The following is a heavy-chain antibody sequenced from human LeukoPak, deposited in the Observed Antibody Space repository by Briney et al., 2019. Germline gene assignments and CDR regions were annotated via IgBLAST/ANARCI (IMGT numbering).Heavy chain of an antibody. CDR3: STLSSIFGVVVPDY. Sequence: GGTLRLSCAGSGFTFSNAWMSWVRQAPGKGLEWVGRIKSRANGETTDYAAPVKGRFSISRDDSKNMVHLQMNTLKTEDTAVYFCSTLSSIFGVVVPDYWGQGILVTVSS. J-gene: IGHJ4*02. D-gene: IGHD3-3*01. V-gene: IGHV3-15*01. CDR1: GFTFSNAW. CDR2: IKSRANGETT.